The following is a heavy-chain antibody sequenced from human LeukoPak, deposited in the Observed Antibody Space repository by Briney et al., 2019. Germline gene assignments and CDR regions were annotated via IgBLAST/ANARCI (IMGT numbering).Heavy chain of an antibody. CDR2: LRGNGDA. Sequence: GGSLRLSCVASGFTFSSYAMSWVRETPARGLEWVSSLRGNGDAFYADSVKGRFTLSRDESRNTVYLQLDKLRVEDTAIYYCAKASWVSTADAVLWGQGTVVTISS. CDR1: GFTFSSYA. V-gene: IGHV3-23*01. J-gene: IGHJ4*02. CDR3: AKASWVSTADAVL. D-gene: IGHD3-16*01.